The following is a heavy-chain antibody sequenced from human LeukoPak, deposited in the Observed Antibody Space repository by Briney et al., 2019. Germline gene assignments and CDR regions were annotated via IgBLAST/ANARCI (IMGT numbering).Heavy chain of an antibody. J-gene: IGHJ6*03. D-gene: IGHD3-10*01. CDR3: ARNRGGSGSYYNEYNYYYYMDV. CDR2: IYYSGST. Sequence: PSETLSLTCTVSGGSICSYYWSWIRQPPGKGLEWIGYIYYSGSTNYNPSLKSRVTISVDTSKNQFSLKLSSVTAADTAVYYCARNRGGSGSYYNEYNYYYYMDVWGKGTTVTISS. CDR1: GGSICSYY. V-gene: IGHV4-59*01.